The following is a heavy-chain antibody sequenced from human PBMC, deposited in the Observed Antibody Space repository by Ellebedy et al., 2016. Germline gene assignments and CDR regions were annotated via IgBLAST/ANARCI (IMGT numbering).Heavy chain of an antibody. CDR2: IKSKTDGGTT. CDR3: TTRGYGSGTYFPPFDY. J-gene: IGHJ4*02. D-gene: IGHD3-10*01. V-gene: IGHV3-15*07. CDR1: GVTFDSAC. Sequence: GGSLRLSCAASGVTFDSACLNWVRQAPGKGLEWVGRIKSKTDGGTTACAAPVKGRFTISRDDSKNILFLQMNSLKSEDTGVYYCTTRGYGSGTYFPPFDYWGQGTLVTVSS.